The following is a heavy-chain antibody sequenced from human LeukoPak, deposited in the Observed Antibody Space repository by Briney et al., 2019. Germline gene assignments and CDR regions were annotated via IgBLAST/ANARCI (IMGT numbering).Heavy chain of an antibody. Sequence: GGSLRLSCAASGFTFSSYSMNWVRQAPGKGLEWVSSISSSSSYIYYADSVKGRFTISRDNAKNSLYLQMNSLRAEDTAGYYCARDSGYSSGWYYFDYWGQGTLVTVSS. J-gene: IGHJ4*02. D-gene: IGHD6-19*01. CDR1: GFTFSSYS. V-gene: IGHV3-21*01. CDR3: ARDSGYSSGWYYFDY. CDR2: ISSSSSYI.